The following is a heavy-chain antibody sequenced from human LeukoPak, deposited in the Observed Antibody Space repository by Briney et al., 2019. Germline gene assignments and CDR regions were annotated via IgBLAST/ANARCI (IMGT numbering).Heavy chain of an antibody. J-gene: IGHJ4*02. Sequence: PGGSLRLSCTVSGFTVSSNSWSWVRQAPGKGLEWVSFIYSGGKTHSADSVKGRFTISRDNAKNSLYLQMNSLRAEDTAVYYCASSGYDFWSGYFPFDYWGQGTLVTVSS. CDR2: IYSGGKT. CDR1: GFTVSSNS. D-gene: IGHD3-3*01. CDR3: ASSGYDFWSGYFPFDY. V-gene: IGHV3-53*01.